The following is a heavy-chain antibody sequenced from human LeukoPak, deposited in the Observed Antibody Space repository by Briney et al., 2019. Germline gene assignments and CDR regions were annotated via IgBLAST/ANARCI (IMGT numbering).Heavy chain of an antibody. Sequence: GGSLRLSCTGSGFTVSSSYMSWVRQAPGKGLEWISYMSTRGSSIEYADSVKGRFTISRDNAKSSLFLQMNDLRVDDTAIYYCARVLGTYFDSWGQGTLVTVAS. CDR2: MSTRGSSI. V-gene: IGHV3-11*01. CDR1: GFTVSSSY. CDR3: ARVLGTYFDS. J-gene: IGHJ4*02. D-gene: IGHD7-27*01.